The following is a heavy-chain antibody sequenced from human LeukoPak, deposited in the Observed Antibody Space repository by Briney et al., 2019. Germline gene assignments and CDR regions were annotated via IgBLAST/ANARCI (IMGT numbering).Heavy chain of an antibody. J-gene: IGHJ4*02. Sequence: GRSLTLSCAGSGFTCSNFGRQWVGPAPGKGREWGAVISNDGSNKYYADSVKGRFTISRDNSTNTLYLQMNSVRAEDRGVYYCAKDVGSSGYDVDYWGQGTLVTVSS. CDR1: GFTCSNFG. V-gene: IGHV3-30*18. CDR3: AKDVGSSGYDVDY. CDR2: ISNDGSNK. D-gene: IGHD3-22*01.